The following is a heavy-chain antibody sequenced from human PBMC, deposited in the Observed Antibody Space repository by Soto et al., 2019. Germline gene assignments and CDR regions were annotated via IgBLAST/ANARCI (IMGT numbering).Heavy chain of an antibody. CDR3: AKGGGSSSVVRPWFDP. Sequence: EVQRLESGGGLVQPGGSLRLSCAASGFTFSSYAMSWVRQAPGKGLEWVSAISGSGGSTYYADSVKGRFTISRDNSKNTLYLQMNSLRAEDTAVYYCAKGGGSSSVVRPWFDPWGQGTLVTVSS. D-gene: IGHD6-13*01. CDR2: ISGSGGST. J-gene: IGHJ5*02. V-gene: IGHV3-23*01. CDR1: GFTFSSYA.